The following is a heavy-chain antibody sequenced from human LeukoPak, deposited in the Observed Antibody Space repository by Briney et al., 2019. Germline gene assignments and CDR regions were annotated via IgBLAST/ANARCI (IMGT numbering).Heavy chain of an antibody. D-gene: IGHD6-19*01. CDR2: IEKDGSEK. V-gene: IGHV3-7*04. CDR3: VGGVGWLSDY. CDR1: GFSLSSYW. Sequence: GGSLRLSCAASGFSLSSYWMNWVRQAPGKGPEWVANIEKDGSEKNYVDSVKGRFTISRDNAKNLVYLQMNSLRAEDTAVYYCVGGVGWLSDYWGQGTLVTVSS. J-gene: IGHJ4*02.